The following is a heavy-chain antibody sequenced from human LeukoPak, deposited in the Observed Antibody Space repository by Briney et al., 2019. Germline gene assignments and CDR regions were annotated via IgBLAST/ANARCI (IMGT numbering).Heavy chain of an antibody. V-gene: IGHV1-2*07. Sequence: ASVKVSCKASGYSFTAFYIHCVRHAPGQGLEWRGCIHPSGGETNYAYKFRGRVTMTRDTSISTTYMDLGSLGSGDTAVYYCARDGDYGTGSYYRGFFDDWGQGTLVTVS. D-gene: IGHD3-10*01. CDR1: GYSFTAFY. CDR2: IHPSGGET. J-gene: IGHJ4*02. CDR3: ARDGDYGTGSYYRGFFDD.